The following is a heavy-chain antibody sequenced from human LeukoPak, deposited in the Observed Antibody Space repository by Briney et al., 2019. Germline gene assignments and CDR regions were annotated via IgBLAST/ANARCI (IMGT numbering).Heavy chain of an antibody. D-gene: IGHD4/OR15-4a*01. Sequence: GGSLRLSCAASGFTFSNYGMHWVRQAPGKGLEWVTFISYDGSSKYYVDSVKGRFTISRDNAKNSLYLQMNSLRAEDTAVYYCAYGGNAYYFDYWGQGTLVTVSS. CDR1: GFTFSNYG. V-gene: IGHV3-33*03. CDR3: AYGGNAYYFDY. CDR2: ISYDGSSK. J-gene: IGHJ4*02.